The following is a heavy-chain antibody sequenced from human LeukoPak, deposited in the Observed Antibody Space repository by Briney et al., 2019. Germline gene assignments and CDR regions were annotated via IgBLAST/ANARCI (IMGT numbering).Heavy chain of an antibody. CDR3: ARANEYSSPPGL. D-gene: IGHD6-6*01. CDR1: GITFDDYT. J-gene: IGHJ2*01. Sequence: GGSLRLSCVTSGITFDDYTMHWVRQVPGKGLEWVALINWDGSAKYYADSVRGRFTISRANGQNSLYLQMNSLRAEDTALYYCARANEYSSPPGLWGRGTLVTVSS. V-gene: IGHV3-43*01. CDR2: INWDGSAK.